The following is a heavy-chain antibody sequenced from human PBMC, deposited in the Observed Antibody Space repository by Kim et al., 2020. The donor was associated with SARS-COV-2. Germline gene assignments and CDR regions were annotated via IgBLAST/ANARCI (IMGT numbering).Heavy chain of an antibody. CDR2: IYYSGST. CDR3: ARQVAGTLDAFDI. CDR1: GGSISSSSYY. V-gene: IGHV4-39*01. D-gene: IGHD6-19*01. Sequence: SETLSLTCTVSGGSISSSSYYWGWIRQPPGKGLEWIGSIYYSGSTYYNPSLKSRVTISVDTSKNQFSLKLSSVTAADTAVYYCARQVAGTLDAFDIWGQGTMVPVSS. J-gene: IGHJ3*02.